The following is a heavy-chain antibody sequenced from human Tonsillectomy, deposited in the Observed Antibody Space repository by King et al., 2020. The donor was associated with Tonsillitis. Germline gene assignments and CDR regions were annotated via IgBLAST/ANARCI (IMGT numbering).Heavy chain of an antibody. V-gene: IGHV4-59*01. CDR2: IYSSGST. CDR3: ARVGYDTLTGYFWFDP. CDR1: GGSISNYY. Sequence: VQLQESGPGLVKPSETLSLTCTVSGGSISNYYWSWIRQPPGKGLAWIGYIYSSGSTDYNPSLMSRVTVSVDTSKNEFSLKLNSATAADTAVYYCARVGYDTLTGYFWFDPWGQGTLVTVSS. J-gene: IGHJ5*02. D-gene: IGHD3-9*01.